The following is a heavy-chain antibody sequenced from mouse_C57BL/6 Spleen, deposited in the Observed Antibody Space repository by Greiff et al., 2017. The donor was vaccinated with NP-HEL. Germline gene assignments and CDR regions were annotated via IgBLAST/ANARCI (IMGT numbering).Heavy chain of an antibody. J-gene: IGHJ2*01. CDR2: IDPSDSYT. CDR1: GYTFTSYW. V-gene: IGHV1-50*01. CDR3: ASRRGYGNYFDY. D-gene: IGHD2-1*01. Sequence: QVQLQQSGAELVKPGASVKLSCKASGYTFTSYWMQWVKQRPGQGLEWIGEIDPSDSYTNYNQKFKGKATLTVDTSSSTAYMQLSSLTSEDSAVYYCASRRGYGNYFDYWGQGTTLTVSS.